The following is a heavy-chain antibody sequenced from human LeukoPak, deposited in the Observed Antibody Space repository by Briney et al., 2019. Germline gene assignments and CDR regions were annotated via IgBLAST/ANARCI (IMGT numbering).Heavy chain of an antibody. CDR2: IRYDGSNK. V-gene: IGHV3-30*02. CDR1: GFIFSNYG. J-gene: IGHJ3*01. D-gene: IGHD2-2*01. Sequence: PGGSLRLSCAASGFIFSNYGMHWVRQAPGKGLEWVAFIRYDGSNKYYVDSVKGRFIISRDNSKNTLYLQMNSLRPEDTAVYYCAKIGYCSSASCLGDTFELWGQGTMVTVSS. CDR3: AKIGYCSSASCLGDTFEL.